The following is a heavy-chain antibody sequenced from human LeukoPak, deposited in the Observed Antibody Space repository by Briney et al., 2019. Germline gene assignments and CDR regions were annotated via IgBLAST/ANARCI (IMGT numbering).Heavy chain of an antibody. Sequence: GASVKVSCKASGGTFSSYAISWVRQAPGQGLEWMGRIIPILGIANYAQKFQGRVTITADKSTSTAYMELSSLRSEDTAVYYCARDLKVGAQDYYFDYWGQGTLVTVSS. CDR1: GGTFSSYA. D-gene: IGHD1-26*01. V-gene: IGHV1-69*04. J-gene: IGHJ4*02. CDR2: IIPILGIA. CDR3: ARDLKVGAQDYYFDY.